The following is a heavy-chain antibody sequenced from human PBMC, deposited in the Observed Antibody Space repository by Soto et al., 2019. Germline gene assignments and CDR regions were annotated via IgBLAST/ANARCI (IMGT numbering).Heavy chain of an antibody. D-gene: IGHD3-10*02. Sequence: EVQLVESGGGLVQPGGSLKLSCATSGVTFSGSAMHWVRQASGKGLEWVGRIRSKVTNYATVYAASGQGRFTISRDDSKNTAYLQMNSLKTEDTSVYYCARLCAERDPNFDHWCQGSLVTFSS. V-gene: IGHV3-73*02. J-gene: IGHJ4*02. CDR2: IRSKVTNYAT. CDR3: ARLCAERDPNFDH. CDR1: GVTFSGSA.